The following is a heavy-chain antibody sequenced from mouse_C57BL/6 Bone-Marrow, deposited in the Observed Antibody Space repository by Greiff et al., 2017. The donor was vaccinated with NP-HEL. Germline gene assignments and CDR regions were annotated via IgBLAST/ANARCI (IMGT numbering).Heavy chain of an antibody. V-gene: IGHV5-4*01. CDR1: GFTFSSYA. CDR2: ISDGGSYT. CDR3: ARDDYYGSSYCAMDY. J-gene: IGHJ4*01. D-gene: IGHD1-1*01. Sequence: EVQLVESGGGLVKPGGSLKLSCAASGFTFSSYAMSWVRQTPEKRLEWVATISDGGSYTYYPDNVKGRFTISRDTAKNNPYLQMSHLTSEDTAMYYCARDDYYGSSYCAMDYGGQGTAVTVSS.